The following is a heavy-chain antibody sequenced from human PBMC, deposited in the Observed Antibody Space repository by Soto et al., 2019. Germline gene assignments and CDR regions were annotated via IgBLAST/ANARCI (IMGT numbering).Heavy chain of an antibody. CDR1: GGSISTSNW. V-gene: IGHV4-4*02. CDR3: GRTSTSGTRFGY. Sequence: SQTLSLTCAVAGGSISTSNWWRWVRQPPGKGLEWIGEVYHSGRTNYNPSFKSRVAMSVEKSKNHFSLKLNSVTAADMALYYCGRTSTSGTRFGYCGQGSLVSVLS. D-gene: IGHD1-1*01. J-gene: IGHJ4*02. CDR2: VYHSGRT.